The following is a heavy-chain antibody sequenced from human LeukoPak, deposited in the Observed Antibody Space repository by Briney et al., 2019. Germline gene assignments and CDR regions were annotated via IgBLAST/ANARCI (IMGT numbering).Heavy chain of an antibody. CDR2: IYYSGST. D-gene: IGHD1-14*01. J-gene: IGHJ3*01. V-gene: IGHV4-59*01. CDR1: GGSISSYY. CDR3: ARSRDRYWDAFDV. Sequence: SETLSLTCTVSGGSISSYYWSWIRQPPGKGLEWIGYIYYSGSTHYNPSLKSRVTISVDTSKKQFSLKLSSVTAADTAVYYCARSRDRYWDAFDVWGQGTMVTVSS.